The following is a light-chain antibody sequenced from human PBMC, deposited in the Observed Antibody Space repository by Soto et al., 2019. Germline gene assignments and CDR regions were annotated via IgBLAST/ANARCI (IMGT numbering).Light chain of an antibody. CDR1: QSVSTNY. Sequence: EIVLTQSPGTLSLSPGERATLSCRASQSVSTNYLAWYQQQPGQAPRLLIYGASSRATGTPDRFSVCGSGTDFTLTISSLEPEDFAVYYCQQYGSSPWTFGQGTKVEIK. V-gene: IGKV3-20*01. J-gene: IGKJ1*01. CDR3: QQYGSSPWT. CDR2: GAS.